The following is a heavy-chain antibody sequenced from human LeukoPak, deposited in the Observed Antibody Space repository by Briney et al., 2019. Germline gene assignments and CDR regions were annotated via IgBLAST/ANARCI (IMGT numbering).Heavy chain of an antibody. CDR1: GGTFSSYA. V-gene: IGHV1-69*04. D-gene: IGHD3-9*01. J-gene: IGHJ4*02. Sequence: SVKVSCKASGGTFSSYAVSWVRQAPGQGLEWMGRIIPIFGIANYAQKFQGRVAITADKSTSTAYMELSSLRSEDTAVYYCAREGGILTGYYYYFDYWGQGTLVTVSS. CDR3: AREGGILTGYYYYFDY. CDR2: IIPIFGIA.